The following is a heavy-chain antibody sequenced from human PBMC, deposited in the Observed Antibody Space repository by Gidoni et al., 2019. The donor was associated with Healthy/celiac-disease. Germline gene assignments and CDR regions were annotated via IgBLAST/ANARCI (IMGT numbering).Heavy chain of an antibody. D-gene: IGHD5-12*01. CDR2: INHSGST. Sequence: QVQLQQWGAGLLKPSETLSLTCAVYGGSFSGYYWSWIRQPPGKGLEWIGEINHSGSTNYNPSLKSRVTISVDTSKNQFSLKLSSVTAADTAVYYCAREGVEMATITGVRAFDIWGQGTMVTVSS. CDR1: GGSFSGYY. CDR3: AREGVEMATITGVRAFDI. V-gene: IGHV4-34*01. J-gene: IGHJ3*02.